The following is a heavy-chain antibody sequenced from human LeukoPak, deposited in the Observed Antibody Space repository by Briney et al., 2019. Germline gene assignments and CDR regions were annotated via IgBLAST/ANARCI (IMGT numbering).Heavy chain of an antibody. CDR1: GYTFTSYG. J-gene: IGHJ6*02. D-gene: IGHD6-25*01. CDR3: AREVKRQSSYYYYYGMDV. V-gene: IGHV1-18*01. Sequence: ASVKVSCKASGYTFTSYGISWVRQAPGQGLEWMGWISAYNGNTNYAQKLQGRVTMTTDTSTSTAYMELRSLRSDDTAVYYCAREVKRQSSYYYYYGMDVWGQGTTVTVSS. CDR2: ISAYNGNT.